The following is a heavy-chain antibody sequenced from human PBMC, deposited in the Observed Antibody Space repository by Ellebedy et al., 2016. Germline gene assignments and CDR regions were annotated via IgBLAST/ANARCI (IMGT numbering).Heavy chain of an antibody. V-gene: IGHV4-59*01. CDR1: GGSISSYY. Sequence: GSLRLSXTVSGGSISSYYWSWIRQPPGKGLEWIGYIYYSGSTNYNPSLKSRVTISVDTSKNQFSLKLSSVTAADTAVYYCARGEGKLYSSSWYGWFNPWGQGTLVTVSS. CDR2: IYYSGST. J-gene: IGHJ5*02. D-gene: IGHD6-13*01. CDR3: ARGEGKLYSSSWYGWFNP.